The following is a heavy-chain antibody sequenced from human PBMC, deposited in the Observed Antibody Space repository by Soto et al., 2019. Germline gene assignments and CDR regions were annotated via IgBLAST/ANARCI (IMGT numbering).Heavy chain of an antibody. Sequence: SVKVSCKASGVTFSRQDMRWVRQAPGQGLEWMGGIIPIFGTPQYAEKFQDRVTITADESTSTAYMELSSLTSEDTAVYFCATAGNYRFDNWGLGTLVTVSS. D-gene: IGHD1-1*01. CDR1: GVTFSRQD. CDR3: ATAGNYRFDN. J-gene: IGHJ4*02. V-gene: IGHV1-69*13. CDR2: IIPIFGTP.